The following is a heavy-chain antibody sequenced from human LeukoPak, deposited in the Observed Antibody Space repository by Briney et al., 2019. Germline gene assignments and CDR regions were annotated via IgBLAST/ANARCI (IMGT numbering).Heavy chain of an antibody. CDR2: IWFDGSNI. D-gene: IGHD6-19*01. CDR3: ARDSLPMAVTGPFDH. J-gene: IGHJ4*02. Sequence: GGSQRLSCAASGFNFSSYGMHWVRQVPGKGLEWVTSIWFDGSNIHYADSVKGRVIISRDNSKSALYLQMNSLRAEDTAIYYCARDSLPMAVTGPFDHWGQGALVTVSS. CDR1: GFNFSSYG. V-gene: IGHV3-33*01.